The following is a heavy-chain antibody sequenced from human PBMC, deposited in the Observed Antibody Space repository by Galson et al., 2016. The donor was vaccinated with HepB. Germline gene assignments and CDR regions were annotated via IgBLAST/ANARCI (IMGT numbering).Heavy chain of an antibody. Sequence: SLRLSCAVSGFSFRSHAMNWARQAPGKGLEWVSSISSGSSYTYYADSVKGRFTISRDNARNSLYLQMNSLSVEDTAVYYCARMRYSSGWLDGFDIWGQGTIVTVSP. CDR3: ARMRYSSGWLDGFDI. CDR2: ISSGSSYT. CDR1: GFSFRSHA. D-gene: IGHD6-19*01. V-gene: IGHV3-21*01. J-gene: IGHJ3*02.